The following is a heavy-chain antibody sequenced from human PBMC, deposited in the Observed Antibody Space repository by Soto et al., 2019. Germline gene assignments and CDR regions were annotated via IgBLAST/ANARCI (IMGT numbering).Heavy chain of an antibody. CDR2: IIPIFGTA. Sequence: GASVKVSCKASGGTFSSYAISWVRQAPGQGLEWMGGIIPIFGTANHAQKFQGRVTITADKSTSTAYMELSSLRSEDTAVYYCARGSMITFGGVIVKSMDVWGQGTTVTVSS. CDR3: ARGSMITFGGVIVKSMDV. D-gene: IGHD3-16*02. CDR1: GGTFSSYA. J-gene: IGHJ6*02. V-gene: IGHV1-69*06.